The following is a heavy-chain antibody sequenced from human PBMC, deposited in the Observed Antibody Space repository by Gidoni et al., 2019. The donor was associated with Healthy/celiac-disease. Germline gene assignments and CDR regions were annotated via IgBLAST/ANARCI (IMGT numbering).Heavy chain of an antibody. J-gene: IGHJ4*02. CDR1: GFTFSSYG. CDR3: AREILGYGDSGYFDY. Sequence: QVQLVESGGGVVQPGRSLRLSCAASGFTFSSYGMHWVRQAPGKGLEWVAVIWYDGSNKYYADSVKGRFTISRDNSKNTLYLQMNSLRAEDTAVYYCAREILGYGDSGYFDYWGQGTLVTVSS. CDR2: IWYDGSNK. D-gene: IGHD4-17*01. V-gene: IGHV3-33*01.